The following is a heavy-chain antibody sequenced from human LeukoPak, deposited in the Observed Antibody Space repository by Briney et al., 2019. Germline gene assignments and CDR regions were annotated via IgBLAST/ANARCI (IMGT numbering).Heavy chain of an antibody. D-gene: IGHD6-13*01. J-gene: IGHJ4*02. CDR2: ICYSGST. Sequence: SETLSLTCTVSGGSISSYYWSWIRQPPGKGLEWVGYICYSGSTNYNPSLKSRVTISVDTSKNQFSLKLSSVTAADTAGYYCARRHPNSSRLSRPMYFDYWGQGTLVTVSS. CDR1: GGSISSYY. V-gene: IGHV4-59*01. CDR3: ARRHPNSSRLSRPMYFDY.